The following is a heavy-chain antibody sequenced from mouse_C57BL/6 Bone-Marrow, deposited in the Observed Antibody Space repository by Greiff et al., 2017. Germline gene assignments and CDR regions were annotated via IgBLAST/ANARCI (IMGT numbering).Heavy chain of an antibody. Sequence: VHVKRSGPELVKPGASVKIPCKASGYTFTDYNMDWVKQSHGKSLEWIGDINPNNGGTIYNQKFKGKATLTVDKSSSTAYMELRSLTSEDTAVYYCARKPEWYFDVWGTGTTVTVSS. J-gene: IGHJ1*03. CDR3: ARKPEWYFDV. V-gene: IGHV1-18*01. D-gene: IGHD6-1*01. CDR1: GYTFTDYN. CDR2: INPNNGGT.